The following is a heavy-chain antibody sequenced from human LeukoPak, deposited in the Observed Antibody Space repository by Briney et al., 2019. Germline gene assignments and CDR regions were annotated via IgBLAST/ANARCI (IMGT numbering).Heavy chain of an antibody. Sequence: PGRSLRLSCAASGFTFSSYWMHWVRQAPGKGLVWVSRINSDGSSTSYADSVKGRFTISRDNAKNTLYLQMNSLRAEDTAVYYCARGGYGDSGSDYWGQGTLVTVSS. J-gene: IGHJ4*02. CDR1: GFTFSSYW. V-gene: IGHV3-74*01. CDR2: INSDGSST. CDR3: ARGGYGDSGSDY. D-gene: IGHD4-17*01.